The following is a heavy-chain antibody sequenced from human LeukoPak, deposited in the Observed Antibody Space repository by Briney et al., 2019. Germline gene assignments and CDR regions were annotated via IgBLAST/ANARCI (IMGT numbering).Heavy chain of an antibody. CDR3: ARARGGGSVTYNYYAMDV. J-gene: IGHJ6*02. V-gene: IGHV3-74*01. D-gene: IGHD3-10*01. CDR1: GFTFSSYW. CDR2: INTDGSST. Sequence: PGGSLRLSCAASGFTFSSYWMHWVRQAPGKGLVWVSRINTDGSSTSYADSVKGRFTISRDNAKNTLYLQMNSLRAEDTAVYYCARARGGGSVTYNYYAMDVWGQGSTVTVSS.